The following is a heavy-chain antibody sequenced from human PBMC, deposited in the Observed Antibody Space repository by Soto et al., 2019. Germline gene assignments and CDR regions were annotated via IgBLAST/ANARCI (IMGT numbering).Heavy chain of an antibody. J-gene: IGHJ4*02. D-gene: IGHD5-18*01. Sequence: PSVIRSCTCTVAYGSIRSCDCYCIFVRQPPGKGLEWIGYIYYSGSTNYNPSLKSRVTISVDTSKNQFSLKLSSVIAADTAVYYCARYTAMDNFDYWGQGTLVTVSS. CDR2: IYYSGST. CDR1: YGSIRSCDCY. V-gene: IGHV4-30-4*01. CDR3: ARYTAMDNFDY.